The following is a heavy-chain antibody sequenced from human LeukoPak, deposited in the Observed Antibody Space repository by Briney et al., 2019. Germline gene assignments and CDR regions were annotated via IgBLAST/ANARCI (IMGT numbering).Heavy chain of an antibody. V-gene: IGHV3-21*01. D-gene: IGHD3-3*01. CDR3: ARDPPGVVFGVVTIDY. Sequence: GGSLRLSCAASGFTFSSYSMNWVRQAPGKGLEWVSSISSSSSYIYYADSVKGRFTISRDNAKNSLYLQMNSLRAEDTAVYYCARDPPGVVFGVVTIDYWGQGTLVTVSS. J-gene: IGHJ4*02. CDR1: GFTFSSYS. CDR2: ISSSSSYI.